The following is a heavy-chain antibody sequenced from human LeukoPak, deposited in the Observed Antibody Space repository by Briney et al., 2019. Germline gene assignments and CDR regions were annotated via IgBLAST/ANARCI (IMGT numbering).Heavy chain of an antibody. D-gene: IGHD1-26*01. V-gene: IGHV4-59*08. J-gene: IGHJ4*02. Sequence: SETLSLTCTVSGGSITNYYWAWIRQPPGKGLEWIGYIYYSGSTNYNPSLKSRVTISVDTSKNQFSLKLSSVTAADTAVYYCARGLGATSRYFDYWGQGTLVTVSS. CDR3: ARGLGATSRYFDY. CDR2: IYYSGST. CDR1: GGSITNYY.